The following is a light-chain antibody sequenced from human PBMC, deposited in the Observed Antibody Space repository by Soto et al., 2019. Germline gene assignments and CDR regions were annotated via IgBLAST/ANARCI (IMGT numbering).Light chain of an antibody. CDR2: AAT. CDR1: QSISSY. CDR3: HQSYSTPH. Sequence: DIQMTQSPSSLSASVGDRVTITCRASQSISSYLNWYQQKPGKAPKLLIYAATTLQGGVPSRFSGSGSGTDFTLTISSLQPEDFATYYCHQSYSTPHFGQGTKLEIK. J-gene: IGKJ2*01. V-gene: IGKV1-39*01.